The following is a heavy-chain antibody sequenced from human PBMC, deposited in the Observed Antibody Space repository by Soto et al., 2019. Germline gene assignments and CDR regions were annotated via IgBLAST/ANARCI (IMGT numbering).Heavy chain of an antibody. CDR1: GFTFSSYA. J-gene: IGHJ4*02. V-gene: IGHV3-23*01. D-gene: IGHD2-15*01. CDR3: AKDRLDSVVVVADDLDY. Sequence: GGSLRLSCAASGFTFSSYAMSWVRQAPGKGLEWVSAISGSGGSTYYADSVKGRFTISRDNSKNTLYLQMNSLRAEDTAVYYCAKDRLDSVVVVADDLDYWGQGTLVTVSS. CDR2: ISGSGGST.